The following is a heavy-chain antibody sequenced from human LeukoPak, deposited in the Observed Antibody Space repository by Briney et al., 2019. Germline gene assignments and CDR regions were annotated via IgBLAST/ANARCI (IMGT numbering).Heavy chain of an antibody. CDR1: GFTFSSYS. Sequence: GGSLRLSCAASGFTFSSYSMNWVRQAPGKGLEWVSSISSSSSYIYYADSVKGRFTISRDNSKNTLHLQMNTLRAEDTAVYYCASRIAIAGSVDYWGQGTQVTVSS. CDR3: ASRIAIAGSVDY. J-gene: IGHJ4*02. D-gene: IGHD6-13*01. V-gene: IGHV3-21*04. CDR2: ISSSSSYI.